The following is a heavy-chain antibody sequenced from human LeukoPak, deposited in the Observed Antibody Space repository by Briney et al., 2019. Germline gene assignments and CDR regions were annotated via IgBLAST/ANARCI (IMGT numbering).Heavy chain of an antibody. J-gene: IGHJ3*02. V-gene: IGHV4-39*07. CDR1: GGSISSSSYY. D-gene: IGHD5-12*01. CDR2: IYYSGST. CDR3: ARDRGIVADGALDI. Sequence: SETLSLTCTVSGGSISSSSYYWGWIRQPPGKGLEWIGSIYYSGSTYYNPSLKSRVSISLDTSKTHVSLKLRSVTAADTAVYYCARDRGIVADGALDIWGQGKMVTVSS.